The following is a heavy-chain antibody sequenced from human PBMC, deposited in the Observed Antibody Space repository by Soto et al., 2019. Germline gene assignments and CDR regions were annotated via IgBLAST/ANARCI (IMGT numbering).Heavy chain of an antibody. D-gene: IGHD2-15*01. J-gene: IGHJ3*02. CDR2: IYYSGST. V-gene: IGHV4-31*03. Sequence: ASETLSLTCTVSGGSISSGGYYWSWIRQHPGKGLEWIGYIYYSGSTYYNPSLKSRVTISVDTSKNQFSLKLSSVTAADTAVYYCARDVAPGYCSGGSCYTDAFDIWGQGTMVTVSS. CDR3: ARDVAPGYCSGGSCYTDAFDI. CDR1: GGSISSGGYY.